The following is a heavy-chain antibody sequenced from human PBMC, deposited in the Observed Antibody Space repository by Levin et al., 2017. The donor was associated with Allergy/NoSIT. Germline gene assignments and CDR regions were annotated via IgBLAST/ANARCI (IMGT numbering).Heavy chain of an antibody. J-gene: IGHJ1*01. V-gene: IGHV1-46*01. CDR2: INPGGDST. CDR3: ATDVGVSSFQH. CDR1: GYTLSNYY. D-gene: IGHD3-10*01. Sequence: GASVKVSCKASGYTLSNYYIQWVRQAPGQGLAWMGVINPGGDSTTYAHNFQGRVIMTRDTSTSTVYMELRNLRSEDTAIYYCATDVGVSSFQHWGQGTLVTVSS.